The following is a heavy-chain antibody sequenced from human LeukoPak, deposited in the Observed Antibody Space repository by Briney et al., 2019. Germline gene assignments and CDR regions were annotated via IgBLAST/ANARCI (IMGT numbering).Heavy chain of an antibody. V-gene: IGHV1-18*01. D-gene: IGHD5-12*01. J-gene: IGHJ4*02. Sequence: ASVKVSCKASGYTFTSYGIIWVRQAPGQGLEWMGWISAYNGNTNYAQKLQGRVTMTTDTSTSTAYMELRSLRSDDTAVYYCARDRGDIVATVPIDYWGQGTLVTVSS. CDR2: ISAYNGNT. CDR1: GYTFTSYG. CDR3: ARDRGDIVATVPIDY.